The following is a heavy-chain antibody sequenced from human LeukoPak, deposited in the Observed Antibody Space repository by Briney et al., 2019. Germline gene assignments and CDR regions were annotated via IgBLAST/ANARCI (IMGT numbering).Heavy chain of an antibody. V-gene: IGHV4-59*08. CDR3: ARMDSGAYRGFDY. CDR2: IYYSGST. D-gene: IGHD3-22*01. Sequence: RSSETLSLTCTVSGGSISGYYWSWIRQPPGKGPEWIGYIYYSGSTNYNPSLKSRVTISVDTSKNQFSLKMNSVTAADTAVYYCARMDSGAYRGFDYWGQGTLVTVSS. J-gene: IGHJ4*02. CDR1: GGSISGYY.